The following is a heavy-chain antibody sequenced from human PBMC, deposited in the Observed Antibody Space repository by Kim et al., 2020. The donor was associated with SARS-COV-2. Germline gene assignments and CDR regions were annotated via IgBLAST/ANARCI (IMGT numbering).Heavy chain of an antibody. CDR3: ARGNGYTWWFGP. J-gene: IGHJ5*02. CDR2: THNSVRT. CDR1: DGSFTDSY. Sequence: SETLSLTCAVSDGSFTDSYWTWIRQTPGTGLEWIGETHNSVRTIYNTSHKSRVNISVETTKSQLSLTVNSVTAADTAVYDCARGNGYTWWFGPWGQETLGT. D-gene: IGHD5-12*01. V-gene: IGHV4-34*01.